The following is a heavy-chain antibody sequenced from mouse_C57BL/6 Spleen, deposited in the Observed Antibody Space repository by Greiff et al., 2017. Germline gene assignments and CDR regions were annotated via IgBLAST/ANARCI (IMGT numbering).Heavy chain of an antibody. Sequence: EVQGVESGGGLVQSGRSLRLSCATSGFTFSDFYMEWVRQAPGKGLEWIAASRNKANDYTTEYSASVKGRFIVSRDTSQSILYLQMNALRAEDTAIYYCARDALYDGAMDYWGQGTSVTVSS. D-gene: IGHD2-10*02. J-gene: IGHJ4*01. V-gene: IGHV7-1*01. CDR1: GFTFSDFY. CDR2: SRNKANDYTT. CDR3: ARDALYDGAMDY.